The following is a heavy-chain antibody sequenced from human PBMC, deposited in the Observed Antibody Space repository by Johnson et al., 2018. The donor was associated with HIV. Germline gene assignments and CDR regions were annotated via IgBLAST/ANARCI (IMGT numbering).Heavy chain of an antibody. D-gene: IGHD6-13*01. CDR3: TTYSIIHAFDI. CDR2: IKQDGSEK. J-gene: IGHJ3*02. CDR1: GFTFSSYW. Sequence: EVQLVESGGGVVQPGGSLRLSCAASGFTFSSYWMSWVRQAPGKGLEWVANIKQDGSEKYYVDSVKGRFTISRDNAKNSLYLQMNSLKTEDTAVYYCTTYSIIHAFDIWGQGTMVTVSS. V-gene: IGHV3-7*03.